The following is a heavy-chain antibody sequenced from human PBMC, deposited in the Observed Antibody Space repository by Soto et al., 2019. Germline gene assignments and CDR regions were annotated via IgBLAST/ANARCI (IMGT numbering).Heavy chain of an antibody. CDR1: GGSVTSGNYY. CDR3: ARGRKYYYDNTGPFYFDH. V-gene: IGHV4-61*01. J-gene: IGHJ4*02. D-gene: IGHD3-22*01. CDR2: IYYSGIT. Sequence: PSETLSLTCTVSGGSVTSGNYYWSWIRQPPGKGLEWIAYIYYSGITNNNPSLKSRVTISVDTSKNQFSLKLTSVTAAHTAVYYCARGRKYYYDNTGPFYFDHWGQGTLVTVS.